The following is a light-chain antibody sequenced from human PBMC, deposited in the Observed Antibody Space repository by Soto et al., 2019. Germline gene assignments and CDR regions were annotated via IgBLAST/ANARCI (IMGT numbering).Light chain of an antibody. CDR2: GAS. J-gene: IGKJ4*01. V-gene: IGKV3-20*01. CDR1: QSVSSSY. Sequence: EIVLTQSPGTLYLSPGERATLSCRASQSVSSSYLAWYQQKPGQAPRLLIYGASSRATGIPDRFSGSGSGTDFTLTISRLEPEDFAVYYCHQYDNSPLTFGGGTKVEIK. CDR3: HQYDNSPLT.